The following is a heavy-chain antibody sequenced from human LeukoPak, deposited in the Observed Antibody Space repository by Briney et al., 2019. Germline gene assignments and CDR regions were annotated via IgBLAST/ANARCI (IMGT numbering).Heavy chain of an antibody. CDR2: IYYSGST. J-gene: IGHJ5*02. CDR1: GGSISSGDYY. Sequence: SETLSLTCTVSGGSISSGDYYWSWIRQPPGKGPEWIGYIYYSGSTYYNPSLKSRVTISVDTSKNQFSLKLSSVTAADTAVYYCARVAPELRLAFANWCDPWGQGTLVTVSS. D-gene: IGHD1-7*01. CDR3: ARVAPELRLAFANWCDP. V-gene: IGHV4-30-4*08.